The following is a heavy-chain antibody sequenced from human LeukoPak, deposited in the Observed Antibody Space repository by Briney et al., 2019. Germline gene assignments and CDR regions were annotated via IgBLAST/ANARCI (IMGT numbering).Heavy chain of an antibody. J-gene: IGHJ6*02. D-gene: IGHD3-3*01. Sequence: ASVKVSCKASGYTFTNYDINWVRQATGQGLEWMGRMNTNSGNTNYAQNFQGKVTMTRDASISTAYMELSSLTSEDTAIYYCARGRHEKGLRFSRRQYFYYYAMDVWGQGTTVTVSS. V-gene: IGHV1-8*02. CDR2: MNTNSGNT. CDR3: ARGRHEKGLRFSRRQYFYYYAMDV. CDR1: GYTFTNYD.